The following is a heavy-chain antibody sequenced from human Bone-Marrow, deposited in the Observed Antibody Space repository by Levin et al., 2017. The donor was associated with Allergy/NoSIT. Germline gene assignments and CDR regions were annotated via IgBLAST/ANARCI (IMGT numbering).Heavy chain of an antibody. V-gene: IGHV4-30-2*01. CDR1: GGSISSGGYS. D-gene: IGHD3-10*01. J-gene: IGHJ4*02. CDR3: AKSLWFGAYFDY. Sequence: PSETLSLTCAVSGGSISSGGYSWSWIRQPPGRGLEWIGYIYHSGSTYYNPSLKSRVTISMDRSKNDFSLNLTSVTAADTAVYFCAKSLWFGAYFDYWGQGTLVTVSS. CDR2: IYHSGST.